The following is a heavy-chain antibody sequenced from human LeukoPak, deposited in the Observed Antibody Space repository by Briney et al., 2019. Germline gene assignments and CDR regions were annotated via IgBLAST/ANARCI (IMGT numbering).Heavy chain of an antibody. CDR3: AKGGITGTKVRGLGYYYGMDV. Sequence: PGRSLRLSCAASGFTFSSYGMHWVRQAPGKGLEWVAVISYDGSNKYYADSVKGRFTISRDNSKNTLYLQMNSLRAEDTAVYYCAKGGITGTKVRGLGYYYGMDVWGQGTTVTVSS. CDR2: ISYDGSNK. V-gene: IGHV3-30*18. J-gene: IGHJ6*02. CDR1: GFTFSSYG. D-gene: IGHD1-7*01.